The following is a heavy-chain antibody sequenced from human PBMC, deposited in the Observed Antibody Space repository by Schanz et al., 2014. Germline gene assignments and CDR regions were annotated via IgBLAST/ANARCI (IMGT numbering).Heavy chain of an antibody. CDR3: GRDPTQGYNYGHDIGACDDDMDV. CDR2: IIPFIAIT. CDR1: GGTFTSYT. V-gene: IGHV1-69*08. D-gene: IGHD5-18*01. J-gene: IGHJ6*02. Sequence: QVQLVQSGAEVKKPGSSVKVSCTASGGTFTSYTISWIRQAPGQGLEWMGRIIPFIAITDYAQKFQGRVTITADKSASTASMKVSSLRSEDTAVYYRGRDPTQGYNYGHDIGACDDDMDVWGQGTMVNVSS.